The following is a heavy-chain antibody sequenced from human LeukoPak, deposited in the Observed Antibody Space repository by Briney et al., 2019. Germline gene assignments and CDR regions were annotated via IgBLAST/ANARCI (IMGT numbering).Heavy chain of an antibody. CDR3: ARDRQRSYWDY. V-gene: IGHV4-39*07. CDR1: GGSISSSSYY. J-gene: IGHJ4*02. CDR2: IYYSGST. Sequence: SETLSLTCTVSGGSISSSSYYWGWIRQPPGRGLEWIGSIYYSGSTYYNPSLKSRVTISVDTSKNQFSLKLSSVTAADTAVYYCARDRQRSYWDYWGQGTLVTVSS.